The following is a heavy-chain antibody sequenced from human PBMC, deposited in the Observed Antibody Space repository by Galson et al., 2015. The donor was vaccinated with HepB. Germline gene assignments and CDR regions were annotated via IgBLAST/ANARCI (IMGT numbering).Heavy chain of an antibody. CDR1: GGTFSSYA. V-gene: IGHV1-69*13. D-gene: IGHD3-16*02. CDR2: IIPIFGTA. Sequence: SVKVSCKASGGTFSSYAISWVRQAPGQGLEWMGGIIPIFGTANYAQKFQGRVTITADESTSTAYMELSSLRSEDTAVYYCARGVVYDYVWGSYRYSCYFDYWGQGTLVTVSS. CDR3: ARGVVYDYVWGSYRYSCYFDY. J-gene: IGHJ4*02.